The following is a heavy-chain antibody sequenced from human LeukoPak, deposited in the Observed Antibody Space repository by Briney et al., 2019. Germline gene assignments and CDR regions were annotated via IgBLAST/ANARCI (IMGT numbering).Heavy chain of an antibody. Sequence: PSETLSLTCTVSGGSISSGGYCWRWIRQHPGKGLEWIGYIYYSGSTYYNPSLKSRVTISVDTSKNQFSLKLSSVTAADTAVYYCARERDTGGGVDYWGQGTLDTVSS. D-gene: IGHD1-26*01. V-gene: IGHV4-31*03. CDR3: ARERDTGGGVDY. CDR1: GGSISSGGYC. CDR2: IYYSGST. J-gene: IGHJ4*02.